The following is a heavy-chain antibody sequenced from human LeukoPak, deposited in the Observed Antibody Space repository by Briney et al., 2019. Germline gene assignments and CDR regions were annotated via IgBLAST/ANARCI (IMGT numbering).Heavy chain of an antibody. CDR3: AKASLVPNADGVL. V-gene: IGHV3-23*01. J-gene: IGHJ4*02. D-gene: IGHD3-10*01. Sequence: GGSLRLSCAASGFSFTNYAMSWDREAPARGPQCVSSLRGGGETFYADAVTGRFTLSRDDSRNTVYLQLNNLRVEDTAIYYCAKASLVPNADGVLWGQGPEVSV. CDR2: LRGGGET. CDR1: GFSFTNYA.